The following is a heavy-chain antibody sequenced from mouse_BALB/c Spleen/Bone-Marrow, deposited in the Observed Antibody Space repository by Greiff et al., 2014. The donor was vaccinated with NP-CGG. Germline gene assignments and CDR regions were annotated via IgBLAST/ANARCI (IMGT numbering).Heavy chain of an antibody. CDR3: AMYYYGISHFAY. Sequence: EVKLVESGAELVKPGAPVKLSCTASGFNIKDTYMHWVKQRPEKGLEWIGRIDPANGNTKYDPKFQGKATITADTSSNTAYLQLSSLASEDTAVYYCAMYYYGISHFAYWGQGTLVTVSA. D-gene: IGHD1-1*01. CDR2: IDPANGNT. V-gene: IGHV14-3*02. J-gene: IGHJ3*01. CDR1: GFNIKDTY.